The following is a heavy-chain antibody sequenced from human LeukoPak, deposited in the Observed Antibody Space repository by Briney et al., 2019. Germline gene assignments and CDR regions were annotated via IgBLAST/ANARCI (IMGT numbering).Heavy chain of an antibody. J-gene: IGHJ5*02. CDR2: INAGNGNT. CDR3: ARGPDYYDSSGYYYEHWFDP. V-gene: IGHV1-3*03. D-gene: IGHD3-22*01. CDR1: GYTFTSYA. Sequence: ASVKVSCKASGYTFTSYAMHWVRQAPGQRLEWMGWINAGNGNTKYSQEFQGRVTITRDTSASTAYMELSSLRSEDMAVYYCARGPDYYDSSGYYYEHWFDPWGQGTLVTVSS.